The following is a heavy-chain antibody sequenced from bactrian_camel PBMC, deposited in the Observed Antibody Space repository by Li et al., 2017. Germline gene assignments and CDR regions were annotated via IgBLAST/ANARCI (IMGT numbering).Heavy chain of an antibody. CDR1: AYTRST. J-gene: IGHJ4*01. Sequence: QLVESGGGLVEPGGSLRLSCATSAYTRSTMGWFRQAPGKEREGVAAINTYDSTTYADSVKGRFIISRDDSTNTLILQLNSLKTEDTAKYYCTPGVYWGQGTQVTVS. D-gene: IGHD5*01. V-gene: IGHV3S53*01. CDR3: TPGVY. CDR2: INTYDST.